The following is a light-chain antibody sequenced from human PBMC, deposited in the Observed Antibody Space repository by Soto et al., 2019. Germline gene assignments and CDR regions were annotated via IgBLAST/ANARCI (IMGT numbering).Light chain of an antibody. CDR3: QGNGATRVT. J-gene: IGKJ2*01. CDR2: GAS. CDR1: QNIGNS. Sequence: IVLTQSPGTLSLSPGERATLSCRASQNIGNSLAWFQQKGGQAPTLLMYGASSRATGIPDRFSGSGSGIEFTLTSSRLEPEVFAMYYCQGNGATRVTFGQGTNLEIK. V-gene: IGKV3-20*01.